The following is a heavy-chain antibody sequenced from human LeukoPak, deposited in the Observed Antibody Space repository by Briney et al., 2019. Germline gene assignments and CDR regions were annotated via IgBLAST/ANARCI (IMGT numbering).Heavy chain of an antibody. J-gene: IGHJ4*02. D-gene: IGHD3-22*01. CDR2: INPSGGST. Sequence: ASVKVSCKASGYTFTSYYMHWVRQAHGQGLEWMGIINPSGGSTSYAQKFQGRVTMTRDTSTSTVYMELSSLRSEDTAVYYCARDQFYDSSGYFEYYFDYWGQGTLVTVSS. CDR1: GYTFTSYY. V-gene: IGHV1-46*01. CDR3: ARDQFYDSSGYFEYYFDY.